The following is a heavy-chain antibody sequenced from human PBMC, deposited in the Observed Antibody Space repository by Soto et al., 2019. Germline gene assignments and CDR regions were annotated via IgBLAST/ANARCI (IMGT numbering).Heavy chain of an antibody. D-gene: IGHD2-2*01. CDR2: IIPILGIA. Sequence: QVQLVQSGAEVKKSGSSVKVSYKASGGTFSSYTISWVRQAPGQGLEWMGRIIPILGIANYAQKFQGRVTITADKSTSTAYMELSSLRSEDTAVYYCARRDTNCSSTRCPFDYWGQGTLVTVSS. V-gene: IGHV1-69*02. J-gene: IGHJ4*02. CDR3: ARRDTNCSSTRCPFDY. CDR1: GGTFSSYT.